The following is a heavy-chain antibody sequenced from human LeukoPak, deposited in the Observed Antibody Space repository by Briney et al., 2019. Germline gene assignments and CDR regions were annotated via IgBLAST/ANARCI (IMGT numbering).Heavy chain of an antibody. CDR1: GGSISSSSYY. CDR2: IHYSGST. Sequence: KTSETLSLTCTVSGGSISSSSYYWSWIRQPPEKGLEWIGYIHYSGSTSYNPSLKSRVTMSVDTSKNQFSLKVSSVTAADTAVYYCARGGSSWYADYWGQGTLVTVSS. D-gene: IGHD6-13*01. CDR3: ARGGSSWYADY. V-gene: IGHV4-61*01. J-gene: IGHJ4*02.